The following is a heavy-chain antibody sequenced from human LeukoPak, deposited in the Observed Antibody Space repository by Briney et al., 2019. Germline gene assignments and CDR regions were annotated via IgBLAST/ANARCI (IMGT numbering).Heavy chain of an antibody. D-gene: IGHD3-10*01. CDR1: GYTFTGYY. Sequence: GASVKVSCKASGYTFTGYYMHWVRQAPGQGLEWMGWINPNSGGTNYAQKFQGRVTMTRDTSITTVYMELSRLRSDDTAVYYCARVGGSGSLPDYWGQGTLVTVSS. V-gene: IGHV1-2*02. CDR2: INPNSGGT. CDR3: ARVGGSGSLPDY. J-gene: IGHJ4*02.